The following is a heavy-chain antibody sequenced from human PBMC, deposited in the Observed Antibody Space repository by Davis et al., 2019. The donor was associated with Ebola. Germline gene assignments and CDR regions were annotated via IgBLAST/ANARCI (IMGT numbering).Heavy chain of an antibody. J-gene: IGHJ4*02. D-gene: IGHD6-19*01. CDR3: AREVAVNYFDY. CDR2: ISGSGSTI. CDR1: GFTFSSFE. V-gene: IGHV3-48*03. Sequence: GGSLRLSCAASGFTFSSFEMTWVRQAPGKGLEWVSYISGSGSTIFYADSVKGRFTISRDNAKNSLYLQMNSLRAEDTAVYYCAREVAVNYFDYWGQGTLVTVSS.